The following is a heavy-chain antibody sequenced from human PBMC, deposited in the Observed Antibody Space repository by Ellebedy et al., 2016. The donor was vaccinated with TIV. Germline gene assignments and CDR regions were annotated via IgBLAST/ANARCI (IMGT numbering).Heavy chain of an antibody. J-gene: IGHJ6*02. V-gene: IGHV1-69*13. CDR1: GGTFSSYA. D-gene: IGHD3-22*01. Sequence: SVKVSXXASGGTFSSYAISWVRQAPGQGLEWMGGIIPIFGTANYAQKFQGRVTITADESTSTAYMELSSLRSEDTAVYYCATQSSGYYPSFYYGMDVWGQGTTVTVSS. CDR2: IIPIFGTA. CDR3: ATQSSGYYPSFYYGMDV.